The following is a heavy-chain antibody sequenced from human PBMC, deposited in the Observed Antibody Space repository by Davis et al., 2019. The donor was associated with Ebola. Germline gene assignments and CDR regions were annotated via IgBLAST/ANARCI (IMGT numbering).Heavy chain of an antibody. CDR1: GFTFSSYG. V-gene: IGHV3-30*03. Sequence: PGGSLRLSCAASGFTFSSYGMHWVRQAPGKGLEWVAVISYDGSNKYYADSVKGRFTISRDNSKNTLYLQMNSLRAEDTAVYYCARGKFWSGDYGMDVWGQGTTVTVSS. CDR3: ARGKFWSGDYGMDV. CDR2: ISYDGSNK. J-gene: IGHJ6*02. D-gene: IGHD3-3*01.